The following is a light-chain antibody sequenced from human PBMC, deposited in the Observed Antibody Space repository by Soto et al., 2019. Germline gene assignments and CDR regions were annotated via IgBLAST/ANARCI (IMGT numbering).Light chain of an antibody. CDR2: DVS. J-gene: IGLJ3*02. CDR3: SSYKTGSPLCV. Sequence: QSALTQPASVSGSPGQSITISCTGSNSDVSAYNYVSWYQQHPGKAPKLMIYDVSSRPSGVSNRFSGSKSGNTASLTISGLQAEDEADYYCSSYKTGSPLCVFGGGTKVTVL. CDR1: NSDVSAYNY. V-gene: IGLV2-14*01.